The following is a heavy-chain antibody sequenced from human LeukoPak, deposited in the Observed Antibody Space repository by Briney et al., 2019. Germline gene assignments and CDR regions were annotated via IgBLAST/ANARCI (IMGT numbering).Heavy chain of an antibody. V-gene: IGHV1-18*01. CDR2: ISAYNGNT. CDR3: ARGTHEYYDSSGYYPS. D-gene: IGHD3-22*01. CDR1: GYTFTSYG. Sequence: ASVTVSCKASGYTFTSYGISWVRQAPGQGLEWMGWISAYNGNTNYAQMLQGRVTITTDTSTSTAYMELRSLRSDDTAVYYCARGTHEYYDSSGYYPSGGQGTLVTVSS. J-gene: IGHJ4*02.